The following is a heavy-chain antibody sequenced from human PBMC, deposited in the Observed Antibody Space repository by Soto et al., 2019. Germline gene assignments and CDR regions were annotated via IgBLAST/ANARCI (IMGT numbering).Heavy chain of an antibody. CDR2: ISAYNGNT. J-gene: IGHJ4*02. V-gene: IGHV1-18*01. Sequence: ASVKVSCKASGYTFTSYGISWVRQAPGQGLEWMGWISAYNGNTNYAQKLQGRVTMTTDTSTSTAYMELRSLRSDDTAVYYCARVHCSGGSCYLAFFDYWGQGTLVTVSS. CDR1: GYTFTSYG. CDR3: ARVHCSGGSCYLAFFDY. D-gene: IGHD2-15*01.